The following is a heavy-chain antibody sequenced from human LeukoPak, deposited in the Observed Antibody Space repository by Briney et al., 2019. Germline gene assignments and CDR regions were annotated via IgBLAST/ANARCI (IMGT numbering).Heavy chain of an antibody. CDR3: ARWTGSDDAGSLDL. V-gene: IGHV4-4*09. D-gene: IGHD3-10*01. CDR2: IYTSGST. CDR1: GGSISSYY. J-gene: IGHJ2*01. Sequence: SETLSLTCTVSGGSISSYYWSWIRQPPGKGLEWIGYIYTSGSTNYNPSLKSRVTISVDTSKNQFSLKLSSVTAADTAVYYCARWTGSDDAGSLDLWGRGTLVSVSS.